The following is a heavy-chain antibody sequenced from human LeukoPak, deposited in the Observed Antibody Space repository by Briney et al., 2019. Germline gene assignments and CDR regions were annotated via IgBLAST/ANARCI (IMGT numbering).Heavy chain of an antibody. CDR3: AGDYNFLTGLNY. J-gene: IGHJ4*02. D-gene: IGHD3-9*01. CDR2: IGRQGDSDAT. V-gene: IGHV3-73*01. Sequence: GGSLRLSCAASGLTFSGSGIHWVRQASGKGLEWLGRIGRQGDSDATRYAASLKGRFTISRVDSRNTAYLQMNSLKAEDTAVYYCAGDYNFLTGLNYWGQGTLVTVSS. CDR1: GLTFSGSG.